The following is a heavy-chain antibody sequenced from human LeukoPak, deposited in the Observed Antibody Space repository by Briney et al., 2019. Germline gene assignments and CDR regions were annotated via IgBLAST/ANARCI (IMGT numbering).Heavy chain of an antibody. CDR1: GFTVSSNY. V-gene: IGHV3-66*01. J-gene: IGHJ4*02. Sequence: PGGSLRLSCAASGFTVSSNYMSWVRQAPGKGLEWVSVIYSGGSTYYADSVKGRFTISRDNSKNTLYLQMNSLRAEDTAVYYCARDSVSSGSYLPFDYWGQGTLVTVPS. CDR2: IYSGGST. CDR3: ARDSVSSGSYLPFDY. D-gene: IGHD3-10*01.